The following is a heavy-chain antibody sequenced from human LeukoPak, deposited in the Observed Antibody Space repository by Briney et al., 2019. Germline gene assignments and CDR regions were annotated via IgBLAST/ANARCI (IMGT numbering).Heavy chain of an antibody. CDR1: GGSKSSSSYY. D-gene: IGHD3-9*01. J-gene: IGHJ4*02. CDR3: ARDPGRYFDWFLRAGYFDY. CDR2: IYYSGST. V-gene: IGHV4-39*07. Sequence: SETLSLTCTVSGGSKSSSSYYWGWIRQPPGKGLEWIGSIYYSGSTYYDPALKSRVTISVDTSKHQLSLKLSSVTAADTAVYYCARDPGRYFDWFLRAGYFDYWGQGTLVTVSS.